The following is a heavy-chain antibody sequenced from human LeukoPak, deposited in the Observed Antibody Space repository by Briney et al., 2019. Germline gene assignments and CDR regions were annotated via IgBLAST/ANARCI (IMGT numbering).Heavy chain of an antibody. CDR3: ARWVTMVRGAPSDV. Sequence: SETLSLACAVYGGSFSGYYWSWIRQPPGKELEWIGEINHSGSTNYNPSLKSRVTISVDTSKNQFSLKLSSVTAADTAVYSCARWVTMVRGAPSDVWGKGTTVTVSS. D-gene: IGHD3-10*01. CDR1: GGSFSGYY. CDR2: INHSGST. J-gene: IGHJ6*04. V-gene: IGHV4-34*01.